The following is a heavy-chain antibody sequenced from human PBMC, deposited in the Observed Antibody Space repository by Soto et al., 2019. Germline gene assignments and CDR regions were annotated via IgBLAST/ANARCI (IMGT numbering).Heavy chain of an antibody. J-gene: IGHJ4*02. V-gene: IGHV3-33*01. CDR1: GFEFKTYG. D-gene: IGHD1-20*01. CDR2: IGFDGTNI. Sequence: QGQLVESGGGVVQPGRSLRLSCVASGFEFKTYGMHWVRQAPGKGLEWVAVIGFDGTNIHYSDSVRGRFTISRDNSENTVSLQMNSLRVEDTALYYCVRTACVINNCSYRGVRWGQGTLVTV. CDR3: VRTACVINNCSYRGVR.